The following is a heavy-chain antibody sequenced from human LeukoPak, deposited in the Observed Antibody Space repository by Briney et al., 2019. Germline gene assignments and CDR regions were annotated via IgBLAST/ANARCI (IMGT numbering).Heavy chain of an antibody. CDR3: ARENFSGSYASYFDL. D-gene: IGHD1-26*01. J-gene: IGHJ2*01. CDR1: GYTFTSHG. V-gene: IGHV1-18*01. Sequence: ASVKVSCKASGYTFTSHGISWVRQAPGQGLEWMGWISAYNGNTNYAQKLQGRVTMTTDTSTSTAYMELRSLRSDDTAVYYCARENFSGSYASYFDLWGRGTLVSVSS. CDR2: ISAYNGNT.